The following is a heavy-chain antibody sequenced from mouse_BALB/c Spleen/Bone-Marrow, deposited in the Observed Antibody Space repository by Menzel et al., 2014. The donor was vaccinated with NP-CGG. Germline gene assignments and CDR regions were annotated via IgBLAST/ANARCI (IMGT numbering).Heavy chain of an antibody. V-gene: IGHV14-3*02. J-gene: IGHJ2*01. CDR3: ARYSYGSRGYYFDY. CDR2: IDPANGNT. CDR1: GFNIKDTY. Sequence: VHVKQSGAELVKPGASVKLSCTASGFNIKDTYMHWVKRRPKQGLEWIGRIDPANGNTKYDPKFQGKATITADTSSNTAYLQLSSLTSEDTAVYYCARYSYGSRGYYFDYWGQGTTLTVSS. D-gene: IGHD1-1*01.